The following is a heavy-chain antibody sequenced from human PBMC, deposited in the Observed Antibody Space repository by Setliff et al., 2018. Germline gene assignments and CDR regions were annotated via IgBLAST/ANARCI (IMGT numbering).Heavy chain of an antibody. CDR3: ARTCSGSGCYAGLES. CDR2: ISRDSLHI. Sequence: GGSLRLSCVGSGFTFGTYTMNWIRQAPGKGLEWVSSISRDSLHIYYADSLEGRFTISRDNAKNSLYLQMNSLRPEDTAVYYCARTCSGSGCYAGLESWGQGTPVTVSS. CDR1: GFTFGTYT. V-gene: IGHV3-21*01. D-gene: IGHD2-15*01. J-gene: IGHJ4*02.